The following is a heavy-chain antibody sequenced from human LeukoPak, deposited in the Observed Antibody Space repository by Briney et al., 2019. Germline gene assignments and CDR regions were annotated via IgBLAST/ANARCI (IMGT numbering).Heavy chain of an antibody. J-gene: IGHJ4*02. CDR1: GGSISSYY. CDR2: IYYSGST. CDR3: ARALDFWSGYPYYFDY. V-gene: IGHV4-59*01. Sequence: SETLSLTCTVSGGSISSYYWSWIRQPPGKGLEWIGYIYYSGSTNYNPSLKSRVTISVDTSKNQFSLKLSSVTAAGTAVYYCARALDFWSGYPYYFDYWGQGTLVTVSS. D-gene: IGHD3-3*01.